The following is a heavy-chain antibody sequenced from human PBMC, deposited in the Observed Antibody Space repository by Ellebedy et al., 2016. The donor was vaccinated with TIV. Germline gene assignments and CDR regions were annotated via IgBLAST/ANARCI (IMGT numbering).Heavy chain of an antibody. CDR1: GYTFTSYW. CDR2: IYPGDPGDSRA. J-gene: IGHJ3*02. Sequence: GESLKISCQGSGYTFTSYWVAWVRQMPGQGLEWIGHIYPGDPGDSRAKYNPSFQGQVTISADRSINTAYLQWSSLKASDSGIYFCARHPDDAFDIWGQGTMVTVSS. CDR3: ARHPDDAFDI. V-gene: IGHV5-51*01.